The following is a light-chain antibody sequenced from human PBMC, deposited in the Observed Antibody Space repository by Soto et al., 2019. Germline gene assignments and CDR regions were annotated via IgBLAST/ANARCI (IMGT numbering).Light chain of an antibody. J-gene: IGKJ2*01. CDR1: QSLSGW. V-gene: IGKV1-5*03. Sequence: DIQMTQSPSTLSASLGDIVTITCRASQSLSGWLAWYQQKPGKAPKLLIYKTSSLESGVPSRFSGSGSGTEFTLTISSLQPDDFATYYCLQYNSLYTFGQGTKVDIK. CDR2: KTS. CDR3: LQYNSLYT.